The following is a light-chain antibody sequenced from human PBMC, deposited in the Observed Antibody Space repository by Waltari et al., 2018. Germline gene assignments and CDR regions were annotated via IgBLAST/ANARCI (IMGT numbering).Light chain of an antibody. CDR2: DAS. J-gene: IGKJ4*01. V-gene: IGKV3-11*01. Sequence: EVVLTQSPAILSLSPGEIATLSCRASQSVRTFVAWYQQKPGQAPRLLIYDASNRATGIPARFSGSGSGTDFTLTISSLEPEDFAVYYCQQRSDWLTFGGGTRVEIK. CDR1: QSVRTF. CDR3: QQRSDWLT.